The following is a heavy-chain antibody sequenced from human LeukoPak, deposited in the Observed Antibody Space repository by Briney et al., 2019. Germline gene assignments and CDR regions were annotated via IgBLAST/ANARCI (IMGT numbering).Heavy chain of an antibody. CDR3: ARIVNGRIAVAGTRPSQPADY. V-gene: IGHV1-2*02. J-gene: IGHJ4*02. Sequence: GASVKVSCKASGYTFTGHYMHWVRQAPGQGLEWMGWINPNSGGTNYAQKFQGRVTMTRDTSISTAYMELSRLRSDDTAVYYCARIVNGRIAVAGTRPSQPADYWGQGTLVTVSS. CDR1: GYTFTGHY. D-gene: IGHD6-19*01. CDR2: INPNSGGT.